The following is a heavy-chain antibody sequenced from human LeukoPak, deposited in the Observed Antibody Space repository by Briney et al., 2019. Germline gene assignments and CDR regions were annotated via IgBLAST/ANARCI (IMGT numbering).Heavy chain of an antibody. J-gene: IGHJ5*02. CDR1: GYTFTSYG. Sequence: SVKVSCKASGYTFTSYGISWVRQAPGQGLEWMGWIIPIFGTANYAQKFQGRVTITADESTSTAYMELSSLRSEDTAVYYCASQGGYSYGPWGQGTLVTVSS. V-gene: IGHV1-69*13. D-gene: IGHD5-18*01. CDR3: ASQGGYSYGP. CDR2: IIPIFGTA.